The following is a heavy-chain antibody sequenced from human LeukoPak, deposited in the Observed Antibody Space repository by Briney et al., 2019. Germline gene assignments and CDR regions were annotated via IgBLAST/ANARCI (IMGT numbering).Heavy chain of an antibody. J-gene: IGHJ4*02. D-gene: IGHD3-16*01. Sequence: PGASLRLSCAASGFTFSTFSMNWVRQAPGKGLEWVSYISGGSDTIYYVDSVKGRFTISRDNAKNLLYLHMNSLRDEDTAVYYCARVPYTTGTYDYWGQGTLVTVFS. CDR3: ARVPYTTGTYDY. CDR1: GFTFSTFS. V-gene: IGHV3-48*02. CDR2: ISGGSDTI.